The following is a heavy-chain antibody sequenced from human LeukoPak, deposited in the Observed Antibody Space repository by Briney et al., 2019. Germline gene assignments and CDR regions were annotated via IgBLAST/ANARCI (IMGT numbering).Heavy chain of an antibody. CDR2: MNPKSGDT. J-gene: IGHJ6*03. CDR1: GYIFIDYE. V-gene: IGHV1-8*03. CDR3: ARGRYMDV. Sequence: ASVKVSCKASGYIFIDYEINWVRQATGQGLGWMGWMNPKSGDTGYEQKFQGRVTITRDSSISTVYMELSSLRSEDTALCYCARGRYMDVWGKGTTVTVSS.